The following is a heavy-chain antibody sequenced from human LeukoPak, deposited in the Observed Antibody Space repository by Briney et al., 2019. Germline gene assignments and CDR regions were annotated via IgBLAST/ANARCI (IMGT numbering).Heavy chain of an antibody. J-gene: IGHJ4*02. V-gene: IGHV4-31*03. CDR1: GGSISSGGYY. CDR2: IYYSGST. CDR3: ARDRGDDYVWGSYRYLPYY. Sequence: SQTLSLTCTVSGGSISSGGYYWSWIRQHPGKGLEWIVYIYYSGSTYYNPSLKSRVTISVDTSKNQFSLKLSSVTAADTAVYYCARDRGDDYVWGSYRYLPYYWGQGTLVTVSS. D-gene: IGHD3-16*02.